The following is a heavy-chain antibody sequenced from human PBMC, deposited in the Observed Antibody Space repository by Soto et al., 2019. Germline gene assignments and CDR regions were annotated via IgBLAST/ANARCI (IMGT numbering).Heavy chain of an antibody. CDR3: ARESEDLTSNFDY. Sequence: GGSLRLSCAAAGFTFTRYSMNWVRQAPGKGLEWVSSISSTTNYIYYGDSMKGRFTISRDNAKNSLYLEMNSLRAEDTAVYYCARESEDLTSNFDYWGQGTLVTVSS. CDR1: GFTFTRYS. V-gene: IGHV3-21*06. J-gene: IGHJ4*02. CDR2: ISSTTNYI.